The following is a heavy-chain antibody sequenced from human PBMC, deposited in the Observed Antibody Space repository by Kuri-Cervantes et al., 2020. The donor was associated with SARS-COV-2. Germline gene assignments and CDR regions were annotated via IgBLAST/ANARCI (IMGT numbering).Heavy chain of an antibody. V-gene: IGHV1-3*01. J-gene: IGHJ4*02. CDR1: GYTFTSYA. D-gene: IGHD3-22*01. CDR3: ASGLLGDSTMAFDS. Sequence: ASVKVSCKASGYTFTSYAMHWVRQAPGQRLEWMGWINPGNGHTKYSQNFQGRFTLTRDTSASTAYMELSSLRSEDTAVYYCASGLLGDSTMAFDSWGQGTLVNVSS. CDR2: INPGNGHT.